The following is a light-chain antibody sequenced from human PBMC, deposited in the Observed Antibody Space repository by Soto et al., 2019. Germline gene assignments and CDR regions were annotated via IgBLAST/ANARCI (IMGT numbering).Light chain of an antibody. J-gene: IGKJ4*01. CDR2: KAS. V-gene: IGKV1-5*03. Sequence: DIQMTQSPSTLSASVGDRVTITCRASQSISNSLAWYQQKPGKAPNLLIYKASSLESGVPSRFSGSGSGTEFIPTISSLQPDDFATYYCRQYVSYPVTFGGGTKVEMK. CDR3: RQYVSYPVT. CDR1: QSISNS.